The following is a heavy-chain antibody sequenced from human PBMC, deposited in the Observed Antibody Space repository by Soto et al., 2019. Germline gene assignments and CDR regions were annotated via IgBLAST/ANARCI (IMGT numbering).Heavy chain of an antibody. V-gene: IGHV1-3*01. J-gene: IGHJ3*02. CDR2: INAGNGNT. D-gene: IGHD3-22*01. CDR1: GYTFTTYT. Sequence: GASVKVSCKASGYTFTTYTIHWVRQAPGQRLEWMGWINAGNGNTKYSQRFQGRVTITRDTSASTAYMELNSLRSEDTAVYYCARDLSYSNGGGDAFEIWGQGTMVTVSS. CDR3: ARDLSYSNGGGDAFEI.